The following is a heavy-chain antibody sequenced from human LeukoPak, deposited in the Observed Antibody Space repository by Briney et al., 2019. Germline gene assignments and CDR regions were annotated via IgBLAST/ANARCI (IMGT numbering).Heavy chain of an antibody. Sequence: PGGSLRLSCAASGFSVSNNYMSWVRQAPGKGLEWVSFIYSGGSTYYADSVKGRFTISRDNSKNTLYLQMNSLRAEDTAVYYCARSRGSSGYGMDVWGQGTTVTVSS. CDR1: GFSVSNNY. CDR2: IYSGGST. J-gene: IGHJ6*02. V-gene: IGHV3-53*01. CDR3: ARSRGSSGYGMDV. D-gene: IGHD6-19*01.